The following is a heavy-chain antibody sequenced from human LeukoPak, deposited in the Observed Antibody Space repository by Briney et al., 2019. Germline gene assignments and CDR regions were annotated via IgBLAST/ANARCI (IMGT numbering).Heavy chain of an antibody. Sequence: RSETLSLSCTVSGGSISSYYWSWIRQPPGKGLEWIGYIYYSGSTNYNPSLKSRVTISVDTSKNQFSLKLSSVTAADTAVYYCARLEIVAAYPWYYFGYWGQGTLVTVSS. CDR1: GGSISSYY. D-gene: IGHD2-21*01. J-gene: IGHJ4*02. CDR2: IYYSGST. CDR3: ARLEIVAAYPWYYFGY. V-gene: IGHV4-59*01.